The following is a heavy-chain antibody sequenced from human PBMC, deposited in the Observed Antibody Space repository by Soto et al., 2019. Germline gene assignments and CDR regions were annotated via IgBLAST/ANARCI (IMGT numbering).Heavy chain of an antibody. V-gene: IGHV4-30-2*01. CDR2: ISPSGRP. CDR3: TSCVLA. Sequence: QVQLQESGSRLVRPSQTVSLTCSVSGGSVNSGGYSWSWIRQPPGKGLEWIAFISPSGRPASNPSLKSRVTIPVDRSKTQISLELPSVTPAYTAVYYCTSCVLARGPGTRVTVSS. J-gene: IGHJ4*02. D-gene: IGHD2-21*01. CDR1: GGSVNSGGYS.